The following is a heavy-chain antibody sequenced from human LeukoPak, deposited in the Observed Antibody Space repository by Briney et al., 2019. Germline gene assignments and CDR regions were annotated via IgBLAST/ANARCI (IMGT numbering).Heavy chain of an antibody. CDR1: GFTFSSYA. D-gene: IGHD3-22*01. CDR2: ISYDGSNK. CDR3: ARDRYYYDSSGYSDAFDI. V-gene: IGHV3-30*14. Sequence: GGSLRLSCAASGFTFSSYAMHWVRQAPGKGLEWVAVISYDGSNKKYADSVKGRFTISRDNSKNTLYLQMNSLRAEDTAVYYCARDRYYYDSSGYSDAFDIWGQGTMVTVSS. J-gene: IGHJ3*02.